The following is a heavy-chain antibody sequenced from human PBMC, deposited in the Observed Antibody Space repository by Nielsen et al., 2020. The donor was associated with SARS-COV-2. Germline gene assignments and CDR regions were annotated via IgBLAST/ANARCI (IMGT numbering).Heavy chain of an antibody. J-gene: IGHJ4*02. Sequence: VRQAPGKGLEWVAVISYDGSNKYYAESVKGRFTISRDNSNNTLFLQMDSLTADDTAVYFCARLSNFWSGYNDYWGQGTLVTVSS. CDR3: ARLSNFWSGYNDY. V-gene: IGHV3-33*05. D-gene: IGHD3-3*01. CDR2: ISYDGSNK.